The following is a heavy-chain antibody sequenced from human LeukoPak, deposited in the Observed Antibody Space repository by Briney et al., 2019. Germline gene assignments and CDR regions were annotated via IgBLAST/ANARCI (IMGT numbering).Heavy chain of an antibody. CDR1: RFTFSSYA. J-gene: IGHJ4*02. Sequence: PGGSLRLSCAAARFTFSSYAMSWVRQAPGKGLEWVSAISGSGGSTYYADSVKGRFTISRDNSKNTLYLQMNSLRAEDTAVYYCAKDPEVFYDSSGYIDYWGQGTLVTVSS. CDR2: ISGSGGST. D-gene: IGHD3-22*01. CDR3: AKDPEVFYDSSGYIDY. V-gene: IGHV3-23*01.